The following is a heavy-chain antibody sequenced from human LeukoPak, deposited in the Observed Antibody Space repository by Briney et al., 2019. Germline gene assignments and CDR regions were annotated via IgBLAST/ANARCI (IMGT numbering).Heavy chain of an antibody. CDR2: IKSKSDGGTT. Sequence: GGSLRLSCVGSGFTFSNAWMNWVRQAPGTGLEWVGRIKSKSDGGTTDYAEAVKDRFTISRDDSKNMLYLQMNSLKTEDTGVYYCTAPGGSVFDYWGQGTVVTVSP. V-gene: IGHV3-15*01. CDR1: GFTFSNAW. J-gene: IGHJ4*02. D-gene: IGHD3-16*01. CDR3: TAPGGSVFDY.